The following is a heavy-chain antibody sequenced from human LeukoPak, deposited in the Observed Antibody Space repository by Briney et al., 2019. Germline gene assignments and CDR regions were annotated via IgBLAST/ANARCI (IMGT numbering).Heavy chain of an antibody. CDR1: GYSISSGYN. V-gene: IGHV4-38-2*01. J-gene: IGHJ5*02. CDR3: ARHLLYYDILTGRALNWFDP. Sequence: SETLSLTCAVSGYSISSGYNWGWIRQPPGKGLEWIGSIYYSGSTYYNPSLKSRVTISVDTSKNQFSLKLSSVTAADTAVYYCARHLLYYDILTGRALNWFDPWGQGTLVTVSS. D-gene: IGHD3-9*01. CDR2: IYYSGST.